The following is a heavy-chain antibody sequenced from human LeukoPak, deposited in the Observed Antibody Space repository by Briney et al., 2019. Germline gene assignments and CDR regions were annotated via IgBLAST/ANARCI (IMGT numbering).Heavy chain of an antibody. J-gene: IGHJ5*02. V-gene: IGHV3-30*03. CDR2: ISYDGSNK. CDR3: ARDQSSGGFDP. D-gene: IGHD3-22*01. CDR1: GFTFSSYG. Sequence: GSLRLSCAASGFTFSSYGMHWVLQAPGKGLEWVAVISYDGSNKYYADSVKGRFTIPRDNSKNTLYLQMNSLGAEDTAVYYSARDQSSGGFDPWGQGTLVTVSS.